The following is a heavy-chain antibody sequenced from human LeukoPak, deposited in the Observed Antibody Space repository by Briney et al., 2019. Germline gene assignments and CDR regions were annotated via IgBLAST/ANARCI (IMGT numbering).Heavy chain of an antibody. CDR2: IWFDGSNT. J-gene: IGHJ4*02. CDR3: AKDDNYYGSGSYVIDY. V-gene: IGHV3-30*02. D-gene: IGHD3-10*01. Sequence: QSGGSLRLSCAASGFNFSTYWMSWVRQAPGKGLEWVALIWFDGSNTYYADSVKGRFTISRDNSKNTLYLQMNSLRAEDTAVYYCAKDDNYYGSGSYVIDYWGQGTLVTVSS. CDR1: GFNFSTYW.